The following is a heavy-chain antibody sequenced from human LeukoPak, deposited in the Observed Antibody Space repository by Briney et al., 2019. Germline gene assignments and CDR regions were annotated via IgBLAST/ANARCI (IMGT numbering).Heavy chain of an antibody. J-gene: IGHJ4*02. CDR3: ARDPLRGSYLFDY. D-gene: IGHD1-26*01. Sequence: SETLTLTCAVSGYSISSGYYWGWIRQPPGKGLEWFGSIYHSGSTYYNPSLKSRVTISVDTSKTQFSLKLSSVTAADTAVYYCARDPLRGSYLFDYWGQGTLVTVSS. CDR1: GYSISSGYY. V-gene: IGHV4-38-2*02. CDR2: IYHSGST.